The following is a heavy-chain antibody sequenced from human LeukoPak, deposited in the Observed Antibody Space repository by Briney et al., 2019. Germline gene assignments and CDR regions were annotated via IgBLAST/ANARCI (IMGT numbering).Heavy chain of an antibody. CDR2: IYYSGST. J-gene: IGHJ4*02. Sequence: SETLSLTCAVYGGSFSGYYWSWIRQPPGKGLEWIGYIYYSGSTNYNPSLKSRVTISVDTSKNQFSLKLSSVTAADTAVYYCARGGYFVPIDYWGQGTLVTVSS. V-gene: IGHV4-59*01. CDR1: GGSFSGYY. D-gene: IGHD5-18*01. CDR3: ARGGYFVPIDY.